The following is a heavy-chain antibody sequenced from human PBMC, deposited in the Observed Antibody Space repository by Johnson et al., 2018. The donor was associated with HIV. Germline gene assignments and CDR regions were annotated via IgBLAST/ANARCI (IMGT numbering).Heavy chain of an antibody. CDR3: CYGSGTYDGPAFDI. D-gene: IGHD3-10*01. Sequence: QVQLVESGGGVVQPGRSLRLSCAASGFTFSSYAMHWVRQAPGKGLEWVAVISYDGSNKYYADSMKGRFTISRDNSKNTLYLQMNSLIPEDTAVYYCCYGSGTYDGPAFDIWGQGTVVTVSS. V-gene: IGHV3-30*04. CDR2: ISYDGSNK. CDR1: GFTFSSYA. J-gene: IGHJ3*02.